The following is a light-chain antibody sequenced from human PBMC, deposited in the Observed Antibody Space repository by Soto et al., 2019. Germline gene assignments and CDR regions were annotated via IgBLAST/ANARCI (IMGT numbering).Light chain of an antibody. CDR1: KGISTY. Sequence: DIQLTQSPSFLSASVGDRVTITCRASKGISTYLAWYLQRPGKAPKLLIYGASTLQSGVPSRFSGSGSGTEFTLTISSLQPEDFGTYYCQQLNSYWNAFGQGTKLEIK. CDR2: GAS. CDR3: QQLNSYWNA. J-gene: IGKJ2*01. V-gene: IGKV1-9*01.